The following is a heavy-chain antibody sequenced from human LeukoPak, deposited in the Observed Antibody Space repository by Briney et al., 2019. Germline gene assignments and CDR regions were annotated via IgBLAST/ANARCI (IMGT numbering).Heavy chain of an antibody. J-gene: IGHJ6*04. Sequence: SETLSLTCAVYGGSLSGYYWSWIRQPPGKGLEWIGDINHRGSTNYNPSLKSRVTISVDTSKNQFSLKLSSVTAADTAVYYCARGGYCSSTSCREFYYYYGMDVWGKGTTVTVSS. D-gene: IGHD2-2*01. CDR3: ARGGYCSSTSCREFYYYYGMDV. CDR1: GGSLSGYY. V-gene: IGHV4-34*01. CDR2: INHRGST.